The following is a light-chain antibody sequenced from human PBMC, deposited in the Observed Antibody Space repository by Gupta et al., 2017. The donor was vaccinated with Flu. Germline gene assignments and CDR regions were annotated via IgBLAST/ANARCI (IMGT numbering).Light chain of an antibody. V-gene: IGLV1-40*01. CDR3: QSEDSSRSGYV. CDR1: SSNIGEGFG. CDR2: DNK. J-gene: IGLJ1*01. Sequence: VTSSCTGSSSNIGEGFGVDWYQQRRRTAPKLLIYDNKKRPSGVPERFSGSKCGTSATLAITGLQAEDEADYYCQSEDSSRSGYVFGTGTKVTVL.